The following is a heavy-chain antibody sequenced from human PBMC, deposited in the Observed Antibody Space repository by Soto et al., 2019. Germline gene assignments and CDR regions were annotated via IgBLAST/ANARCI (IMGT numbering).Heavy chain of an antibody. CDR2: IYTSGST. V-gene: IGHV4-4*07. J-gene: IGHJ4*02. CDR3: GRESGETWDYEAY. Sequence: SETLSLTCTVSGGSISSYYWSWIRQPAGNGLEWIGRIYTSGSTNYNPSLKSRVTMSVDTSRNQFFLNLHSVTAADSAVYFCGRESGETWDYEAYWGQGTPVTVSS. CDR1: GGSISSYY. D-gene: IGHD1-7*01.